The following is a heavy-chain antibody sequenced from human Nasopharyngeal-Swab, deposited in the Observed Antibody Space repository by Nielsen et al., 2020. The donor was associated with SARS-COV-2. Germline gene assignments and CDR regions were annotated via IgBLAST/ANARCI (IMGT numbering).Heavy chain of an antibody. CDR2: ISYDGSTQ. V-gene: IGHV3-30*04. D-gene: IGHD3-3*01. CDR1: GFSFSNYA. Sequence: FLRLSCAASGFSFSNYAMYWVRQAPGKGLEWVASISYDGSTQYYADSVKGRLTISRDNSKTTLFLQMTSLRSEDTAVYYCARAGALDTTIEHWGQGNLVTVSS. J-gene: IGHJ1*01. CDR3: ARAGALDTTIEH.